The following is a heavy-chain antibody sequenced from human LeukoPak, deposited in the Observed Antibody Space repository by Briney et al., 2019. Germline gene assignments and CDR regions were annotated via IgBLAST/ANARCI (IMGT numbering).Heavy chain of an antibody. D-gene: IGHD3-10*01. CDR1: GGTFSSYA. V-gene: IGHV1-69*13. CDR3: AREVRPLLWFGETVYYFDY. CDR2: IIPIFGTA. J-gene: IGHJ4*02. Sequence: SVKVSCKASGGTFSSYAISWVRQAPGQGLEWMGGIIPIFGTANYAQKFQGRVTITADESTSTAYMELSSLRSEDTAVYYCAREVRPLLWFGETVYYFDYWGQGTLVTVSS.